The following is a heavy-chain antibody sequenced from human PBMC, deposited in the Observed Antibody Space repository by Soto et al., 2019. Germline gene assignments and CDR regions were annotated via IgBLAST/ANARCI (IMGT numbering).Heavy chain of an antibody. D-gene: IGHD3-16*01. V-gene: IGHV3-23*01. J-gene: IGHJ4*02. Sequence: EVQLLESGGGLVQPGGSLRLSCAASGFTFSSYDMSWVRQAPGQGLEWVSVISGSGGRTYSADSGKGRFTISRDNSNNTLYLQMNSLRAEDTAVYYCAKRGRGAVAYDYWGQGTLVTVSS. CDR3: AKRGRGAVAYDY. CDR2: ISGSGGRT. CDR1: GFTFSSYD.